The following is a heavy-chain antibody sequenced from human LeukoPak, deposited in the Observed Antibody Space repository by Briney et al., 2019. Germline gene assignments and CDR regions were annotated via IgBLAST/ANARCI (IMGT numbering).Heavy chain of an antibody. CDR2: MHYSGST. Sequence: SETLSLTCSVSGGSISSYYWSWIRQPPGKGLEWIGYMHYSGSTNYNPSLKSRVNISLDTSKDQFSLKLSSVTAADTAVYYCARVNKIWEYFDYWGRGTLVTVSS. V-gene: IGHV4-59*01. CDR1: GGSISSYY. D-gene: IGHD1-26*01. J-gene: IGHJ4*02. CDR3: ARVNKIWEYFDY.